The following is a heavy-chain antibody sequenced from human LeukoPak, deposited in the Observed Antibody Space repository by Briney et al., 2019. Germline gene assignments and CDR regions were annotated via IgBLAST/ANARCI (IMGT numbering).Heavy chain of an antibody. V-gene: IGHV4-39*07. Sequence: SETLSLTCTVPGGSISSTNFYWGWVRQSPGKGLEWIASIQRSGSTYYNPSLKSRVAISIDTSKSQFSLRLNSATAADTAVYYCAGDKNLFWFYHWGQGTLVTVSS. CDR3: AGDKNLFWFYH. CDR2: IQRSGST. J-gene: IGHJ4*02. D-gene: IGHD3-9*01. CDR1: GGSISSTNFY.